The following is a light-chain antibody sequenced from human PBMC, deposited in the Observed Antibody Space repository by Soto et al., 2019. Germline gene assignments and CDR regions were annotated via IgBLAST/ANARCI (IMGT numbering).Light chain of an antibody. CDR1: QSITGW. J-gene: IGKJ2*01. V-gene: IGKV1-5*01. CDR3: QQYNAYPVT. Sequence: DIQMTQSPSTLSASVGDRVTITCRASQSITGWLAWYQQKPGKAPKLLIYDASTLESGVPSRFSGIGSGTEFTLTISCLQPDDFPTYYCQQYNAYPVTFGQGTKLQIK. CDR2: DAS.